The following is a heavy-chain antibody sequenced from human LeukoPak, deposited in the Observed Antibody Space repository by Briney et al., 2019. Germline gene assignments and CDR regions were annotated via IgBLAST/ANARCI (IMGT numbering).Heavy chain of an antibody. CDR1: GYTFTSYG. J-gene: IGHJ6*03. V-gene: IGHV1-8*02. CDR2: MNPNSGNT. Sequence: GASVKVSCKSSGYTFTSYGISWVRQAPGQGLEWMGWMNPNSGNTGYAQKFQGRVTMTRNTSISTAYMELSSLRSEDTAVYYCARVKRQQLVRGYYYYNMDVWGKGTTVTVSS. CDR3: ARVKRQQLVRGYYYYNMDV. D-gene: IGHD6-13*01.